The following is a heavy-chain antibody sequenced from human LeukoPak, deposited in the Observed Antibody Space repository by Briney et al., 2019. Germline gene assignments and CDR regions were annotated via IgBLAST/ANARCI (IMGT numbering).Heavy chain of an antibody. V-gene: IGHV1-2*06. CDR3: ARDPTTMVVNDDY. CDR1: GYTFTGYY. Sequence: ASVKVSCKASGYTFTGYYMHWVRQAPGQGLEWMGRINPNSGGTNYAQKFQGRVTMTRDKSISTAYMELSRLRSDDTAAYYCARDPTTMVVNDDYWGQGTLVTVSS. D-gene: IGHD4-23*01. CDR2: INPNSGGT. J-gene: IGHJ4*02.